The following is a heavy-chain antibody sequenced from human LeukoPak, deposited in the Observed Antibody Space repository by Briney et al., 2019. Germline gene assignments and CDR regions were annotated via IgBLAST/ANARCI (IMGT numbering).Heavy chain of an antibody. V-gene: IGHV4-31*03. Sequence: ASETLSLTCTVSGGSISSGGYYWSWIRQHPGKGLEWIGYIYYSGSTYYNPSLKSRVTISVDTSKNQFSLKLSSVTAADTAVYYCARKLIVVVVAATYWFDPWGQGTLVTVSS. CDR2: IYYSGST. J-gene: IGHJ5*02. D-gene: IGHD2-15*01. CDR3: ARKLIVVVVAATYWFDP. CDR1: GGSISSGGYY.